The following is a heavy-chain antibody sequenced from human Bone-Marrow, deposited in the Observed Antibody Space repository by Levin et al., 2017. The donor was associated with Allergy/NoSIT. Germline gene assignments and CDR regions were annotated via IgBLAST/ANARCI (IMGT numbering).Heavy chain of an antibody. CDR2: IYYSGST. Sequence: SQTLSLPCTVSGGSISSGGYYWSWIRQHPGKGLEWIGYIYYSGSTYYNPSLKSRVTISVDTSKNQFSLKLSSVTAADTAVYYCARDNYDFWSGYPRGFDPWGQGTLVTVSS. D-gene: IGHD3-3*01. V-gene: IGHV4-31*02. CDR1: GGSISSGGYY. J-gene: IGHJ5*02. CDR3: ARDNYDFWSGYPRGFDP.